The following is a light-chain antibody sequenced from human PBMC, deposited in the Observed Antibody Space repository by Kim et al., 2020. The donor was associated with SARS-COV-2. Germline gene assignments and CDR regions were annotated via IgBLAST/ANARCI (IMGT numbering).Light chain of an antibody. Sequence: LGQTVRITCQGDSLRNYYASWYQQKPGQAPVLVIYGKNNRPSGIPERFSGSSSGNTASLTITGAQAEDEADYYCNSRDSSGDHLRVFGGGTQLTVL. J-gene: IGLJ2*01. V-gene: IGLV3-19*01. CDR3: NSRDSSGDHLRV. CDR1: SLRNYY. CDR2: GKN.